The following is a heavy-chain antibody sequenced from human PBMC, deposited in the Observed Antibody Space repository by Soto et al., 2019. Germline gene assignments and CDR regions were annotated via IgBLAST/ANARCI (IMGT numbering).Heavy chain of an antibody. CDR1: GYTFTRYG. CDR2: ISAYNGDT. Sequence: ASVTVSCTASGYTFTRYGISWVRQAPGQGLEWMGWISAYNGDTNYAQKLQGRVTMTTDTSTSTAYMELRSLRSDDTAVYYCARDYGSGSYDYWGQGTLVTVSS. CDR3: ARDYGSGSYDY. J-gene: IGHJ4*02. V-gene: IGHV1-18*01. D-gene: IGHD3-10*01.